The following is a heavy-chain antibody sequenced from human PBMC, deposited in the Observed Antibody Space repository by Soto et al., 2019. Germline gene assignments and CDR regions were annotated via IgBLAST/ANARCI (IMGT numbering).Heavy chain of an antibody. CDR2: INPNSGGT. CDR1: GYSLSGYY. CDR3: ARGWGIAAPGPNWFDP. J-gene: IGHJ5*02. V-gene: IGHV1-2*02. D-gene: IGHD6-13*01. Sequence: ASVKVSCKASGYSLSGYYLHWVRQAPGQGPEWMGWINPNSGGTKYVQKFQGRVTMTRDTSISTVYLGWGRLRSDDTAVYYCARGWGIAAPGPNWFDPWGQGTLVTVSS.